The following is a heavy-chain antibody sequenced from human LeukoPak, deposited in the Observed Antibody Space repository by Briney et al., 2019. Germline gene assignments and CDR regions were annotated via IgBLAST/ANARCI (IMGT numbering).Heavy chain of an antibody. Sequence: GGSLRLSCAASGVTFSSYAMSWVRQAPGKGLEWVSAISGSGGSTYYADSVKGRFTISRDNSKKTLYMQMNSLRAEDTAVYYCAKDKRYCRSTSCYGEDYWGQGTLVTVSS. D-gene: IGHD2-2*01. J-gene: IGHJ4*02. V-gene: IGHV3-23*01. CDR3: AKDKRYCRSTSCYGEDY. CDR1: GVTFSSYA. CDR2: ISGSGGST.